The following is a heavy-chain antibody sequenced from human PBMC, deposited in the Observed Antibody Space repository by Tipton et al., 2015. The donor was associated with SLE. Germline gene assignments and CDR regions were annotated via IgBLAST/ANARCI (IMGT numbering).Heavy chain of an antibody. D-gene: IGHD2-8*01. CDR1: GGSFSGYY. V-gene: IGHV4-30-4*08. J-gene: IGHJ4*02. Sequence: TLSLTCAVYGGSFSGYYWSWIRQPPGKGLEWIGYIYYSGSTYYNPSLKSRVTISVDTSKNQFSLKLSSVTAADTAVYYCARGVMDYWGQGTLVTVSS. CDR2: IYYSGST. CDR3: ARGVMDY.